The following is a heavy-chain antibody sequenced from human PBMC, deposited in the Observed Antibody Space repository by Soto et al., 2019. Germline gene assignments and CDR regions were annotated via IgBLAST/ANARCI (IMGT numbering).Heavy chain of an antibody. CDR2: IIPIFGTA. Sequence: ASVKVSCKASGGTFSSYAISWVRQAPGQGLEWMGGIIPIFGTANYAQKFQGRVTITADESTSTAYMELSSLRSEDTAVYYCANRERYSSSWPRPPWGRDYYYYGMDVWGQGTTVTVSS. D-gene: IGHD6-13*01. V-gene: IGHV1-69*13. J-gene: IGHJ6*02. CDR1: GGTFSSYA. CDR3: ANRERYSSSWPRPPWGRDYYYYGMDV.